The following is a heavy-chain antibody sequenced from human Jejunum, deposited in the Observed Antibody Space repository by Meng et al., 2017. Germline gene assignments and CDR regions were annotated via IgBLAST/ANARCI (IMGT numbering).Heavy chain of an antibody. Sequence: VQLVGSGGGLVQPGGSLVPSCAVSGFTFRSYWMHWVRQAPGKGLVWVSRINSDGSGTTYADSVKGRFTISRDNAKNTLYLQMNSLRVEDTAVYYCARDQDGAGPTVDYWGQGTLVTVSS. D-gene: IGHD1-14*01. CDR2: INSDGSGT. CDR1: GFTFRSYW. CDR3: ARDQDGAGPTVDY. V-gene: IGHV3-74*01. J-gene: IGHJ4*02.